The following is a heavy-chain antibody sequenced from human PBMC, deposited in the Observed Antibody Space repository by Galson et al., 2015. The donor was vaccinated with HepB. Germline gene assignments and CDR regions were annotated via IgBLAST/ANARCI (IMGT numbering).Heavy chain of an antibody. V-gene: IGHV1-8*01. J-gene: IGHJ4*02. Sequence: SVTVSCKASGSTFTSYDINWVRQATGQGLEWMGWMNPNSGNTGYAQKFQGRVTMTRNTSISTAYMELSSLRSEDTAVYYCARGGSYDFWSGYRSKFDYWGQGTLVTVSS. D-gene: IGHD3-3*01. CDR2: MNPNSGNT. CDR3: ARGGSYDFWSGYRSKFDY. CDR1: GSTFTSYD.